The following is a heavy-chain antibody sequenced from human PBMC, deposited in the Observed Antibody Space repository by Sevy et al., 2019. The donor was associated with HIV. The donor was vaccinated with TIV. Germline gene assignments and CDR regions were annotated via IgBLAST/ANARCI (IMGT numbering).Heavy chain of an antibody. J-gene: IGHJ4*02. D-gene: IGHD3-10*01. CDR3: ARGANNLYN. CDR2: IKADGSKT. Sequence: GGSLRLSCAASGFTFSRDWMTWVRQAPGKGLEWVAKIKADGSKTYSVDSVKGRFSIARDNAKNALYLQMNSLRAEDTAVYYCARGANNLYNWGQGTLVTVSS. V-gene: IGHV3-7*01. CDR1: GFTFSRDW.